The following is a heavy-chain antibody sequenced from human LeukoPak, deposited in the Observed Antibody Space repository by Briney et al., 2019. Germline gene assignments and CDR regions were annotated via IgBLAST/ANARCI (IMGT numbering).Heavy chain of an antibody. V-gene: IGHV3-30*18. CDR2: ISYDGSNK. D-gene: IGHD5-24*01. CDR3: AKDSLEMATIRYFDY. Sequence: PGGSLRLSCAASGFTFSSYGMHWVRQAPGKGLEWVAVISYDGSNKYYADSVKGRFAISRDNSKNTLYLQMNSLRAEDTAVYYCAKDSLEMATIRYFDYWGQGTLVTVSS. J-gene: IGHJ4*02. CDR1: GFTFSSYG.